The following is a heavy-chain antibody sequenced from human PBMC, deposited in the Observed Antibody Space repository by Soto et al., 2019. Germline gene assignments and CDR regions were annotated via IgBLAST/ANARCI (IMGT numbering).Heavy chain of an antibody. D-gene: IGHD2-15*01. Sequence: SETLSLTCSVSGDTIMSVYWNWIRQYPGKGLEWIGFVYYSGSTYYNPSLKSRVIISVDTSKKQFSLKLSSVTAADTAVYYCARDAALKWFDPWGQGTLVTVSS. V-gene: IGHV4-31*03. J-gene: IGHJ5*02. CDR3: ARDAALKWFDP. CDR2: VYYSGST. CDR1: GDTIMSVY.